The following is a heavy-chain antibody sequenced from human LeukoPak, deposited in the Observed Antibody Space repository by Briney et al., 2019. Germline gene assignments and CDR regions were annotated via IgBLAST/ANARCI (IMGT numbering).Heavy chain of an antibody. V-gene: IGHV3-74*01. D-gene: IGHD1-26*01. Sequence: GGSLRLSCAASGFTFSSYAMSWVRQAPGKGLVWVSRIKGDGSSTSYADSVKGRFSISRDNAKNTLFLQMNSLGAEDTAVYYCVRDGVGAPPFDYWGQGALVTVSS. CDR3: VRDGVGAPPFDY. CDR2: IKGDGSST. CDR1: GFTFSSYA. J-gene: IGHJ4*02.